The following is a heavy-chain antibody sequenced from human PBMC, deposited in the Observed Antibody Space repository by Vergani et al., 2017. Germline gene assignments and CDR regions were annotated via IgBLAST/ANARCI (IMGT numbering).Heavy chain of an antibody. Sequence: EVQLVESGGGLVQPGRSLRLSCAASGFTFDDYAMHWVRQAPGKGLEWVSGISWNSGSIGYADSVKGRFTISRDNAKNSLYLQMNSLRAEDTALYYCAKDNSPGIAAVHYMDVWGKGP. V-gene: IGHV3-9*01. CDR3: AKDNSPGIAAVHYMDV. D-gene: IGHD6-13*01. CDR1: GFTFDDYA. J-gene: IGHJ6*03. CDR2: ISWNSGSI.